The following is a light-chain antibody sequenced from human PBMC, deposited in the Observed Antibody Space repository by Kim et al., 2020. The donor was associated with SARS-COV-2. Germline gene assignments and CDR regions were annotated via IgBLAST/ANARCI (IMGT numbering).Light chain of an antibody. CDR3: QTWGTGIQV. CDR2: LNSDGSH. V-gene: IGLV4-69*01. CDR1: SGHSSYA. J-gene: IGLJ2*01. Sequence: SACSSLGASVKPTCTLSSGHSSYAIAWHQQQPEKGPRYLMKLNSDGSHSKGDGIPDRFSGSSSGAERYLTISSLQSEDEADYYCQTWGTGIQVFGGGTKLTVL.